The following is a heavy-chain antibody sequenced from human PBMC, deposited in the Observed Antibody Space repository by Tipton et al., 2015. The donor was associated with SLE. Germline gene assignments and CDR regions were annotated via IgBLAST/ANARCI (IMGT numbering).Heavy chain of an antibody. Sequence: SLRLSCAASGFTFSSYWMHWVRQAPGKGLVWVSRIDTDGTITNYADSVRGRFTISRDNAKNTLFLQMNSLRAEDTAVYYCARDEYRYDATGYHLLGHFDFWGQGTLVTVSS. CDR1: GFTFSSYW. J-gene: IGHJ4*02. D-gene: IGHD3-22*01. CDR2: IDTDGTIT. CDR3: ARDEYRYDATGYHLLGHFDF. V-gene: IGHV3-74*01.